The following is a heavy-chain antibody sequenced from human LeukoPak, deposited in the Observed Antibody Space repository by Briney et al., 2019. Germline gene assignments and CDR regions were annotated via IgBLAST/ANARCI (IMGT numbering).Heavy chain of an antibody. D-gene: IGHD5-18*01. CDR3: ARLGEDSYGYQTDFDY. V-gene: IGHV3-30*03. CDR2: TSYDGTKN. Sequence: PGGSLRLSCAASGFTFSSYGMHWVRQAPGEGLDWVAFTSYDGTKNYYADSVKGRFTISRDNSKNTLFLQMNSLRPEDTAVYYCARLGEDSYGYQTDFDYWGQGTLVTVSS. CDR1: GFTFSSYG. J-gene: IGHJ4*02.